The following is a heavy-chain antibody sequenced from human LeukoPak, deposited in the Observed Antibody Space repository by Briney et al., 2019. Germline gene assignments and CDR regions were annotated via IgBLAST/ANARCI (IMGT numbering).Heavy chain of an antibody. V-gene: IGHV3-23*01. CDR3: ATSEYSGGWYFFDY. D-gene: IGHD6-19*01. J-gene: IGHJ4*02. CDR2: ISGSGGST. Sequence: GGSLRLSCEAPGLTFSSYAMSWVRRAPGKGREWVPAISGSGGSTYYADSVKGRFTNSRDNSKNTLYLQMNSLRAEDTAVYYCATSEYSGGWYFFDYWGQGTLVTVSS. CDR1: GLTFSSYA.